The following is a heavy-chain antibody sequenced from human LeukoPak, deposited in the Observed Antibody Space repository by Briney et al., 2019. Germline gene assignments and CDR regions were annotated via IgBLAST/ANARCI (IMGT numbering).Heavy chain of an antibody. V-gene: IGHV1-18*01. CDR1: GYTFTSYG. CDR3: ARDGRFLEWLLYGGWFDP. J-gene: IGHJ5*02. Sequence: ASVKVSCKASGYTFTSYGISWVRQAPGQGLEWMGWISAYNGNTNYAQKLQGRVTMTTDTSTSTAYMELRSLRSDDTAVYYCARDGRFLEWLLYGGWFDPWGQGTLVTVSS. CDR2: ISAYNGNT. D-gene: IGHD3-3*01.